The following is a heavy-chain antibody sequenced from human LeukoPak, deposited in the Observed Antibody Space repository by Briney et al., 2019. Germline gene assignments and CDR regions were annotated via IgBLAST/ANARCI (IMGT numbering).Heavy chain of an antibody. CDR2: VSGSGGRM. J-gene: IGHJ6*02. D-gene: IGHD3-3*01. CDR1: GFTSSSYA. V-gene: IGHV3-23*01. CDR3: ARDPPMTYYDFWSGPYGMDV. Sequence: GGSLRLSCAASGFTSSSYALNWVRQAPGKGLEWVATVSGSGGRMYHADSVKGRFTISRDNSKNTLYLQMNSLRAEDTAVYYCARDPPMTYYDFWSGPYGMDVWGQGTTVTVSS.